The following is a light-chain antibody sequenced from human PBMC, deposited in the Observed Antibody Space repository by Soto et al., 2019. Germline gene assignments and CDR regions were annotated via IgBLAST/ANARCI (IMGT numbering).Light chain of an antibody. CDR2: ANS. V-gene: IGLV1-40*01. Sequence: QSVLTQPPSVSGAPGQRVTISCTGSSSNIGAGYDIHWYQQVPGTAPKPLIYANSNRASGVPDRFSGPKSGTSASLAITGLQAEDEADYYCQSYDTSLSGYVFGPGTKLTVL. CDR1: SSNIGAGYD. J-gene: IGLJ1*01. CDR3: QSYDTSLSGYV.